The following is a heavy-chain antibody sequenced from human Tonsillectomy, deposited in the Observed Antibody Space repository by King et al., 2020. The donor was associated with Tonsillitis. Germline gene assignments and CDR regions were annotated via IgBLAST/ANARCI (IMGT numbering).Heavy chain of an antibody. CDR3: AKAPDYDILTGRYYYGMDV. CDR1: GFIFSNSG. D-gene: IGHD3-9*01. V-gene: IGHV3-30*02. J-gene: IGHJ6*02. Sequence: QEQLVQSGGGVVQPGGSLGLSCAASGFIFSNSGLHWVRQAPGKGLECVAFIRYDGNTKYYADSVKGRFTISRDNSKNTLYLQMNSLRAEDTAVYYCAKAPDYDILTGRYYYGMDVWGQGTTVTVSS. CDR2: IRYDGNTK.